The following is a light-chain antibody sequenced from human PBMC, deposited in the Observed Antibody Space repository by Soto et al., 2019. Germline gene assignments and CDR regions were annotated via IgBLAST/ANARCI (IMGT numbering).Light chain of an antibody. J-gene: IGKJ4*01. CDR3: QQATIFPLT. CDR2: AAS. CDR1: QDISNS. V-gene: IGKV1-16*01. Sequence: DIQMTQSPSSLSASVGDRVTLTCRASQDISNSLAWFQQKPGKAPKALIYAASALQSGVPPRFSGSGSGTNFTLTITSLQPEDFATYYCQQATIFPLTFGGGTEVEIK.